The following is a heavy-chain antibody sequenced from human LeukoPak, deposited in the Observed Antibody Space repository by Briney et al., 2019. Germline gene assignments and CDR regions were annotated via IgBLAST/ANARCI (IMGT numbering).Heavy chain of an antibody. V-gene: IGHV1-69*13. CDR3: ARLDYCSSTSCYSDYYGMDV. J-gene: IGHJ6*02. CDR1: GYTFTSYA. CDR2: IIPIFGTA. Sequence: SVKVSCKASGYTFTSYAMNWVRQAPGQGLEWMGGIIPIFGTANYAQKFQGRVTITADESTSTAYMELSSLRSEDTAVYYCARLDYCSSTSCYSDYYGMDVWGQGTTVTVSS. D-gene: IGHD2-2*01.